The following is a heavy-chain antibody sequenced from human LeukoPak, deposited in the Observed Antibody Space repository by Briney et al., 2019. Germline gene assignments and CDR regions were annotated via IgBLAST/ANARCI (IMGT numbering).Heavy chain of an antibody. J-gene: IGHJ4*02. CDR2: INPNSGGT. CDR1: GYTFTGYY. V-gene: IGHV1-2*02. Sequence: ASVKVSCKASGYTFTGYYMHWVRQAPGQGLESLAWINPNSGGTNYAQKFQGRVTMTRDTSISTAYMELSRLRSDDTAVYYCARVKVGATIYYFDYWGQGTLVTVSS. D-gene: IGHD1-26*01. CDR3: ARVKVGATIYYFDY.